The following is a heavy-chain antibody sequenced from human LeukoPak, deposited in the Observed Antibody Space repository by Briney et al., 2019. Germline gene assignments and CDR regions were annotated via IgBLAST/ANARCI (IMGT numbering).Heavy chain of an antibody. J-gene: IGHJ3*02. D-gene: IGHD6-19*01. CDR3: ARDRGLGQWLARDAFDI. V-gene: IGHV1-24*01. CDR2: FDPEDGET. CDR1: GYTLTELS. Sequence: ASVKVSCKVSGYTLTELSMHWVRQAPGKGLEWMGGFDPEDGETIYAQKFQGRVTMTEDTSTDTAYMELSSLRSEDTAVYYCARDRGLGQWLARDAFDIWGQGTMVTVSS.